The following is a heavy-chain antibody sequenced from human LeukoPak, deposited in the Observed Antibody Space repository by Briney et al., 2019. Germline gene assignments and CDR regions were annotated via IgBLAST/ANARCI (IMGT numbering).Heavy chain of an antibody. CDR2: IKQDGSQK. V-gene: IGHV3-7*04. D-gene: IGHD7-27*01. CDR3: ARGNWEASDY. CDR1: GFTFSTYA. Sequence: GVSLRLSCAASGFTFSTYAMTWVRQTPGKGLEWVANIKQDGSQKYYVDSVKGRFTISRDNAENSLYLQMNSLRAEDTAVYYCARGNWEASDYWGQGTLVTVSS. J-gene: IGHJ4*02.